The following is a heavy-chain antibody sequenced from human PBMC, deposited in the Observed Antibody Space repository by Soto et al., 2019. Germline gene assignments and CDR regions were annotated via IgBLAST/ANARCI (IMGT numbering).Heavy chain of an antibody. D-gene: IGHD3-3*01. V-gene: IGHV2-5*02. CDR1: GFSLTTSGVG. Sequence: QITLNESGPTQVNPRQTLTLTCTFSGFSLTTSGVGVGWIRQSPGKAPERLALIYWDDEKRYSPSLKSRLTITKDTSKNQVVLTMADLDPADTATYYCAHRVLRTVFGLVTTTAIYFDFWGQGTPVAVSS. CDR3: AHRVLRTVFGLVTTTAIYFDF. J-gene: IGHJ4*02. CDR2: IYWDDEK.